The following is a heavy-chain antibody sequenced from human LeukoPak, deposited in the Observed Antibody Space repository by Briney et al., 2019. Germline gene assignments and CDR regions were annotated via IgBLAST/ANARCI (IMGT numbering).Heavy chain of an antibody. J-gene: IGHJ3*02. CDR2: IKQDGSEK. Sequence: GGSLRLSCAASGFTFSSYWMSWVRQAPGKGLEWVANIKQDGSEKYYVDSVKGRFTISRDNAKNSLYLQMNSLRAEDTAVYYCARERYFDWLLSSCAFDIWGQGTMVTVSS. CDR1: GFTFSSYW. D-gene: IGHD3-9*01. V-gene: IGHV3-7*03. CDR3: ARERYFDWLLSSCAFDI.